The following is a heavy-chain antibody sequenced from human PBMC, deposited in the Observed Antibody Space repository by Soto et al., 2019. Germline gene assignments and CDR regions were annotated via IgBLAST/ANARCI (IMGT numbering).Heavy chain of an antibody. CDR2: ISWDGGST. CDR3: AKDRRYDFWSGYYDL. CDR1: GFTFDDYT. D-gene: IGHD3-3*01. V-gene: IGHV3-43*01. J-gene: IGHJ2*01. Sequence: EVQLVESGGVVVQPGGSLRLSCAASGFTFDDYTMHWVRQAPGKGLEWVSLISWDGGSTYYADSVKGRFTISRDNSKNSLYLQMNSRRTDDTALYYCAKDRRYDFWSGYYDLRGRGTLVTVSS.